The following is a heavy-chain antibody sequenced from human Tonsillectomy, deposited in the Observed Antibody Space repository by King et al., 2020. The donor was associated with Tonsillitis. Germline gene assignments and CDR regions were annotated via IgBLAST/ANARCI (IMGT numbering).Heavy chain of an antibody. CDR2: IYYSGST. Sequence: QLQESGPGLVKPSETLSLTCSVSGGSISSYYWSWIRQPPGKGLEWIGYIYYSGSTNYNPSLKSRVTISVDTSKIQFSLKLSSVTAADTAVYYCARNTQARGFDDYYYYYYMDVWGKRDHGHRLL. V-gene: IGHV4-59*01. J-gene: IGHJ6*03. D-gene: IGHD1-26*01. CDR1: GGSISSYY. CDR3: ARNTQARGFDDYYYYYYMDV.